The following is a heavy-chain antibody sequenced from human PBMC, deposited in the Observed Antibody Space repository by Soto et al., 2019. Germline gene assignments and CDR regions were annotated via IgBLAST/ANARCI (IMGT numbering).Heavy chain of an antibody. D-gene: IGHD2-2*01. V-gene: IGHV4-39*01. CDR2: IYYSGST. J-gene: IGHJ6*03. CDR1: GGSISSSSYH. Sequence: SETLSLTCTVSGGSISSSSYHWGWIRQPPGKGLEWIGSIYYSGSTYYNPSLKSRVTISVDTSKNQFSLKLSSVTAADTAVYYCARQFCCSSTSCYCDYYYYYYMDVWGKGTTVTVSS. CDR3: ARQFCCSSTSCYCDYYYYYYMDV.